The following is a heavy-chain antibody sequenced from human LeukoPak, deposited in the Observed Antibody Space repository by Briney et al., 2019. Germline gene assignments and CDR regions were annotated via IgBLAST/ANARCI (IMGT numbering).Heavy chain of an antibody. J-gene: IGHJ4*02. CDR2: INSDGSST. V-gene: IGHV3-74*01. D-gene: IGHD1-1*01. Sequence: GGSLRLSCAASGFTFSSYWMHWVRQAPGKGLVWVSRINSDGSSTNYADSVKGRFTISRDNAKNTLHLQMNSLRGEDTAVYYCARYNAGKSVDYWGQGTLVTVSS. CDR3: ARYNAGKSVDY. CDR1: GFTFSSYW.